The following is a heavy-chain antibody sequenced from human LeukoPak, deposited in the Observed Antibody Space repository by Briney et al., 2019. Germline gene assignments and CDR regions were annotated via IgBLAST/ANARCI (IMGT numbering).Heavy chain of an antibody. V-gene: IGHV1-24*01. Sequence: ASVTVSCKVSGYTLTELSMHWVRQAPGKGREGMGGFDPEDGETIYAHKFQGRVTMTGDKSTDTAYMELSSLRSEDTAVYYCASQVTAIRGVDWFDPWGQGTLVTVSS. D-gene: IGHD2-21*02. CDR2: FDPEDGET. CDR1: GYTLTELS. J-gene: IGHJ5*02. CDR3: ASQVTAIRGVDWFDP.